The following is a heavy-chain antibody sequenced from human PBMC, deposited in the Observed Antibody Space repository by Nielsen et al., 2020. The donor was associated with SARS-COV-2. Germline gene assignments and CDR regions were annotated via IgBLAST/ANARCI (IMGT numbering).Heavy chain of an antibody. CDR3: ARDSIGDNWYFDL. D-gene: IGHD3-10*01. Sequence: SLKISCAASGFTFSSYGMHWVRQAPGKGLEWVAVIWYDGSNKYYADSVKGRFTISRDNSKNTLYLQMNSLRAEDTAVYYCARDSIGDNWYFDLWGRGTLVTVSS. CDR2: IWYDGSNK. V-gene: IGHV3-33*01. CDR1: GFTFSSYG. J-gene: IGHJ2*01.